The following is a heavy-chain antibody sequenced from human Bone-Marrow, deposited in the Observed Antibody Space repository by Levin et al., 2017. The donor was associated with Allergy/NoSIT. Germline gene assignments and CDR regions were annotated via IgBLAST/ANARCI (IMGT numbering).Heavy chain of an antibody. CDR3: AKDRQSQWLVRGEGYLNY. CDR2: ISASGRST. J-gene: IGHJ4*01. Sequence: PGGSLRLSCAASGFTFSDYAMHWVRQAPGKGLEWVSGISASGRSTYYADSVNGRFTISRDSATYTLFLQMNSLRAEDTAVYYCAKDRQSQWLVRGEGYLNYWGLGTLVIVSS. V-gene: IGHV3-23*01. CDR1: GFTFSDYA. D-gene: IGHD6-19*01.